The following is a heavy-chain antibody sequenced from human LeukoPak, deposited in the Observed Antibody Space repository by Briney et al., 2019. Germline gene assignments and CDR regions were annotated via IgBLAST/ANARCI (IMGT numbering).Heavy chain of an antibody. CDR2: ISAYNGNT. D-gene: IGHD4-11*01. V-gene: IGHV1-18*01. CDR3: ARDTPKMTKGNNWFDP. Sequence: ASVKVSCKASGYTFTSYGISWVRQAPGQGLEWMGWISAYNGNTNYAQKFQGRVTITADKSTSTAYMELSSLRSEDTAVYYCARDTPKMTKGNNWFDPWGQGTLVTVSS. J-gene: IGHJ5*02. CDR1: GYTFTSYG.